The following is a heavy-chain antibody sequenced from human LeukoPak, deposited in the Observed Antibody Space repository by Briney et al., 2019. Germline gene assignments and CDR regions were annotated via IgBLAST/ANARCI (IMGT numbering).Heavy chain of an antibody. V-gene: IGHV3-53*01. Sequence: PSETLSLTCTVSGGSISSGGYYWSWVRQAPGKGLEWVSVIYSDGTTYYADSVKGRFTISRDNSKNTLYLQMNSLRVDDTAMYYCARGRVVDGFDYWGQGTLVTVSS. D-gene: IGHD3/OR15-3a*01. CDR3: ARGRVVDGFDY. J-gene: IGHJ4*02. CDR1: GGSISSGGYY. CDR2: IYSDGTT.